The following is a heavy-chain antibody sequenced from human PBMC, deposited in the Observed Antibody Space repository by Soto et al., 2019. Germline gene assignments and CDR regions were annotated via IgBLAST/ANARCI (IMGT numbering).Heavy chain of an antibody. D-gene: IGHD4-17*01. CDR2: IYYSGST. V-gene: IGHV4-31*03. J-gene: IGHJ4*02. CDR1: GGSISSGGYY. CDR3: CARASPPATYGEAMGED. Sequence: QVQLQESGPGLVKPSQTLSLTCTVSGGSISSGGYYWSWIRQHPGKGLEWIGYIYYSGSTYYNPSLKSRVXXXXXXXXXXXXXXXXXXXXXXXXXYYCARASPPATYGEAMGEDWGQGTLVTVSS.